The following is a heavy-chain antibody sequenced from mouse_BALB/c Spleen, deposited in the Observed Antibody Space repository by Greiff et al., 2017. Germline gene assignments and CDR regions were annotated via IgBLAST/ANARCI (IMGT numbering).Heavy chain of an antibody. D-gene: IGHD2-10*02. CDR2: INPGSGGT. J-gene: IGHJ1*01. CDR3: ARKYLVGYFDV. Sequence: VQLQQSGAELVRPGTSVKVSCKASGYAFTNYLIEWVKQRPGQGLEWIGVINPGSGGTNYNEKFKGKATLTADKSSSTAYMQLSSLTSDDSAVYFCARKYLVGYFDVWGEGTTVTVSS. CDR1: GYAFTNYL. V-gene: IGHV1-54*01.